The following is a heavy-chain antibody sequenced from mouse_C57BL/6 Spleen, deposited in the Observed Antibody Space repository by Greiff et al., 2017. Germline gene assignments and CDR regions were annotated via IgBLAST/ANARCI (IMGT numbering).Heavy chain of an antibody. V-gene: IGHV5-9-1*02. D-gene: IGHD1-1*01. Sequence: EVHLVESGEGLVKPGGSLKLSCAASGFTFSSYAMSWVRQTPEKRLEWVAYISSGGDYIYYADTVKGRVTISRDNARNTLYLQMSSLKSEDTAMYYCTRDGSSYAMDYWGQGTSVTVSS. CDR2: ISSGGDYI. CDR1: GFTFSSYA. CDR3: TRDGSSYAMDY. J-gene: IGHJ4*01.